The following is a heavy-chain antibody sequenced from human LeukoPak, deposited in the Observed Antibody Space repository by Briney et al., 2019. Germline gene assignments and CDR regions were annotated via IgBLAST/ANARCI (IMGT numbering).Heavy chain of an antibody. Sequence: SETLSLTCTVSGGSISSYYWSWIRQPPGEGLEWIGYIYYSGSTNYNPSLKSRVTISVDTSKNQFSLKLSSVTAADTAVYYCARRFGSSWGGFDYWGQGTLVTVSS. J-gene: IGHJ4*02. V-gene: IGHV4-59*08. D-gene: IGHD6-13*01. CDR2: IYYSGST. CDR3: ARRFGSSWGGFDY. CDR1: GGSISSYY.